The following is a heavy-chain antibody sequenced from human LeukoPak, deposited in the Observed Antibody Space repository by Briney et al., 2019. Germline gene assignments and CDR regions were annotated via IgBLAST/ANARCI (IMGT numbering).Heavy chain of an antibody. CDR1: GFTVSSNY. J-gene: IGHJ4*02. CDR3: ARGRDRGYSGYEPSY. CDR2: IHSGGST. D-gene: IGHD5-12*01. Sequence: GGSLRLSCAASGFTVSSNYMSWVRQAPGKGLEWVSVIHSGGSTYYADSVKGRFTISRDNSKNTLYLQMNSLRAEDTAVYYCARGRDRGYSGYEPSYWGQGTLVTVSS. V-gene: IGHV3-66*01.